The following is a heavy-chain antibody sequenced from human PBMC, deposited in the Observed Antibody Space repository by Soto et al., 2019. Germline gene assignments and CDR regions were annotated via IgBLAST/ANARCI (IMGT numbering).Heavy chain of an antibody. J-gene: IGHJ6*02. CDR2: IIPLFSTA. Sequence: QVQLVQSGAEVRKPGSSVKVSCKASGGTFSNYARSWVRQAPGQGLEWMGGIIPLFSTANYAQKFQGTATFIAEESTSSAYMELSRLRSEDTAVYYCAGASVDTAMSTLDHFYRHYGMDVWGQGTTLTVA. CDR1: GGTFSNYA. CDR3: AGASVDTAMSTLDHFYRHYGMDV. D-gene: IGHD5-18*01. V-gene: IGHV1-69*01.